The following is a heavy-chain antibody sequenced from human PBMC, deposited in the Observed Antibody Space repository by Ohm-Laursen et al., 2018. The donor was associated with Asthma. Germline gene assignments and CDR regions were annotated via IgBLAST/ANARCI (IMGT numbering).Heavy chain of an antibody. CDR1: GYTLTELS. D-gene: IGHD5-24*01. CDR2: FDPEDGET. V-gene: IGHV1-24*01. J-gene: IGHJ4*02. CDR3: ATETKSRDGYTMWDY. Sequence: AASVKVSCKVSGYTLTELSMHWVRQAPGKGLEWMGGFDPEDGETIYAQKFQGRVTMTEDTSTDTAYMELSSLRSEDTAVYYCATETKSRDGYTMWDYWGQGTLVTVSS.